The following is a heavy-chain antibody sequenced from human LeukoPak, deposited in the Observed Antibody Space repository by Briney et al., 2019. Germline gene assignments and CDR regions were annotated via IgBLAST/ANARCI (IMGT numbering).Heavy chain of an antibody. D-gene: IGHD6-13*01. Sequence: ASVKVSCKASGYTFTNYEINWVRQATGQGLEWMGWINPNSGGTNYAQKFQGRVTMTRDTSISTAYMELSRLRSDDTAVYYCARDPRWYGYYFDYWGQGTLVTVSS. CDR1: GYTFTNYE. V-gene: IGHV1-2*02. CDR3: ARDPRWYGYYFDY. CDR2: INPNSGGT. J-gene: IGHJ4*02.